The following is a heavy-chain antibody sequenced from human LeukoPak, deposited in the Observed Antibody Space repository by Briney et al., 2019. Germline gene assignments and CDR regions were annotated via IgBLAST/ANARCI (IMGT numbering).Heavy chain of an antibody. CDR2: IIPIFGTA. CDR1: GGTFSSYA. Sequence: SVKVSCKASGGTFSSYAISWVRQAPGQGLEWMGGIIPIFGTANYAQKFQGRVTITTDESTSTAYMELSSLRSEDTAVYYCARAPNYGDYGWYFDLWGRGTLVTVSS. J-gene: IGHJ2*01. D-gene: IGHD4-17*01. CDR3: ARAPNYGDYGWYFDL. V-gene: IGHV1-69*05.